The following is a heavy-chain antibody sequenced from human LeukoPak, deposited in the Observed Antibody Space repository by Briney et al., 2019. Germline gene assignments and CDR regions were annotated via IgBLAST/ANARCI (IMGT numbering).Heavy chain of an antibody. Sequence: ASVKVSCKASGYTFTSYDIDWVRQATGQGLEWMGWMNPNSGNTGYAQKFQGRVTMTRNTSISTAYMELSSLRSEDTAVYYCAIRRSGLYSSGWYAVGYWGQGTLVTVSS. D-gene: IGHD6-19*01. V-gene: IGHV1-8*01. CDR3: AIRRSGLYSSGWYAVGY. J-gene: IGHJ4*02. CDR1: GYTFTSYD. CDR2: MNPNSGNT.